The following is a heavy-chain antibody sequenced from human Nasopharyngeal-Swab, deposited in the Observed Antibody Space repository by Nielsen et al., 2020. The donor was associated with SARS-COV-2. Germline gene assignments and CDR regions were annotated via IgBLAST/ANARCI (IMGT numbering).Heavy chain of an antibody. Sequence: SQTLSLTCAVSGDSISTGRYSWDWIRQPPGKGLEWIGSIYYSGTTYYNPSLKSRVTISVDTSNNQFSLKLNSATAADTAVYYCARWSSWYNWLDPWGQGTQVIVSS. CDR3: ARWSSWYNWLDP. CDR2: IYYSGTT. D-gene: IGHD6-13*01. CDR1: GDSISTGRYS. V-gene: IGHV4-39*01. J-gene: IGHJ5*02.